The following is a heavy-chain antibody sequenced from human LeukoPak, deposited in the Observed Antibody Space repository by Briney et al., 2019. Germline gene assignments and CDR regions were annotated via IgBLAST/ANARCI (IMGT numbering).Heavy chain of an antibody. CDR2: ISSSGSTI. V-gene: IGHV3-48*03. Sequence: PGGSLRLSCAASGFTFSSYEMNWVRQAPGKGLEWVSYISSSGSTIYYADSVKGRFTISRDNAKNSLYLQMNSLRAEDTAVYYCARVLYQPTYKDAFDIWGQGTMVTVSS. CDR1: GFTFSSYE. D-gene: IGHD2-2*01. J-gene: IGHJ3*02. CDR3: ARVLYQPTYKDAFDI.